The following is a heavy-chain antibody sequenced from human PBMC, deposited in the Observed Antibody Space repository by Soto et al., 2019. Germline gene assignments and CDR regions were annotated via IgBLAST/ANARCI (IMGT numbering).Heavy chain of an antibody. Sequence: PGGSLRLSCAASGFTFSSYSMNWVRQAPGKGLEWVSSISSSSSYIYYADSVKGRFTISRDNAKNSLYLQMNSLRAEDTAVYYCAREHCSGGSCYRVLDYWGQGTLFTVSS. V-gene: IGHV3-21*01. D-gene: IGHD2-15*01. CDR1: GFTFSSYS. CDR3: AREHCSGGSCYRVLDY. J-gene: IGHJ4*02. CDR2: ISSSSSYI.